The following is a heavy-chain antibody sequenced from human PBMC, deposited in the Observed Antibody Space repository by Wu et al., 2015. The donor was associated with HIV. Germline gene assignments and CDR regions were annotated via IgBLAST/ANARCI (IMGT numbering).Heavy chain of an antibody. CDR3: ARGGHCTQGVCYHLEY. J-gene: IGHJ4*02. CDR1: GYLFTHYG. D-gene: IGHD2-8*01. V-gene: IGHV1-18*01. CDR2: VSAWDGRT. Sequence: QVQLVQSGDEVKKPGASVKVSCKASGYLFTHYGVTWVRLAPGQRLEWVGWVSAWDGRTNYAQNLQGRVTMTTDSSTNTAYMELKSLTSDDTAVYFCARGGHCTQGVCYHLEYWGQGTLGHRLL.